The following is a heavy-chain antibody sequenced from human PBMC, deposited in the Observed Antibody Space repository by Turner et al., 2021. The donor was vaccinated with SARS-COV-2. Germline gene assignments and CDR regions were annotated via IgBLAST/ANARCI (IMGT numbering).Heavy chain of an antibody. CDR1: GGSISSGTYY. CDR2: ISYSGST. V-gene: IGHV4-30-4*01. CDR3: ARLHQRSFDY. Sequence: QVKLQESGPGLVEPSQTLSLTFSVSGGSISSGTYYWNWIRQPPGKGLEWIGYISYSGSTFYSPSFASRLTMSRDTSKNHFSLKLTSVTAADTAVYYCARLHQRSFDYWGQGDLVTVSS. J-gene: IGHJ4*02.